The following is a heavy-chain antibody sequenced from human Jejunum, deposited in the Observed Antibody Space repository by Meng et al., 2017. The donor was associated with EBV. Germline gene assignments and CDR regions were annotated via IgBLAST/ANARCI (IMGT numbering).Heavy chain of an antibody. Sequence: VSLVGSGRGLVQPGGSLRLSWSGSGFTFSSYGMSWVRQAQGKGLEWVSGISGSGDSTYNADSVKGRFTISRDNSKNTLSLQMNSLRAEDTAVYYCAKLPQAMEWFRDSYFDYWGQGTLVTVSS. CDR3: AKLPQAMEWFRDSYFDY. CDR2: ISGSGDST. V-gene: IGHV3-23*04. D-gene: IGHD3-10*01. J-gene: IGHJ4*02. CDR1: GFTFSSYG.